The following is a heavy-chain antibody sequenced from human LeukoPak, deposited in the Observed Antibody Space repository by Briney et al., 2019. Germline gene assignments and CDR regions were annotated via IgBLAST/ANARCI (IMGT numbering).Heavy chain of an antibody. CDR1: GFTFSSYG. CDR3: AKDASRFQLYSYGYHPFDY. D-gene: IGHD5-18*01. CDR2: ISYDGSNK. V-gene: IGHV3-30*18. Sequence: GGSLRLSCAASGFTFSSYGMHWVRQAPGKGLEWVAVISYDGSNKYYADSVKGRFTISRDNSKNTLYLQMNSLRAEDTAVYYCAKDASRFQLYSYGYHPFDYWGQGTLVIVSS. J-gene: IGHJ4*02.